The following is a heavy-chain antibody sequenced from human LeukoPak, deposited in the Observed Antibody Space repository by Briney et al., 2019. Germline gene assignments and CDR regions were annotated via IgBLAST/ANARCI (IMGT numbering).Heavy chain of an antibody. Sequence: SETLSLTCAVYGGSFSGYYWSWIRQPPGKGLEWIGEINHSGSTNYNPSLKSRVTISVDTSKNQFSLKLSSVTAADTAVYYCARDSAYYYDSSGQKRLAFDIWGQGTMVTVSS. D-gene: IGHD3-22*01. V-gene: IGHV4-34*01. CDR1: GGSFSGYY. CDR3: ARDSAYYYDSSGQKRLAFDI. CDR2: INHSGST. J-gene: IGHJ3*02.